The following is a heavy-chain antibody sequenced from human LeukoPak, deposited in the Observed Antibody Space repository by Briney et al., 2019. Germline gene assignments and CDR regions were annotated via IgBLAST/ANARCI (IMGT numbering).Heavy chain of an antibody. CDR2: IRHDGSSK. CDR3: AKDRDYSSSWPRYYFDY. D-gene: IGHD6-13*01. V-gene: IGHV3-30*02. CDR1: GFTFSNYG. Sequence: GGSLRLSCAASGFTFSNYGMHWVRQAPGKGLEWVAFIRHDGSSKYYADSVKGRFTISRDNSKNTLYLQMNSLRVEDTAVYYCAKDRDYSSSWPRYYFDYWGQGTLVTVSS. J-gene: IGHJ4*02.